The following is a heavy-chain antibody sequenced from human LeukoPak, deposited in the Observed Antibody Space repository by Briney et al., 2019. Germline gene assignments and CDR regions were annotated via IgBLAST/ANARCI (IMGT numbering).Heavy chain of an antibody. V-gene: IGHV1-2*02. J-gene: IGHJ5*02. CDR3: ARIIIAAAGTWFDP. Sequence: ASVKVSCKASGYTFTGYYLHWVRQAPGQGLEWMGWIHPNSGGTNYAQKFQGRVTMTRDTSISTAYMELSRLRSDDTAVYYCARIIIAAAGTWFDPWGQGTLVTVSS. CDR2: IHPNSGGT. D-gene: IGHD6-13*01. CDR1: GYTFTGYY.